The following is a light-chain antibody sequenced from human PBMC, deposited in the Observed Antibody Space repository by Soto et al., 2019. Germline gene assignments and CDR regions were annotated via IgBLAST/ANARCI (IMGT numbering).Light chain of an antibody. V-gene: IGKV1-5*03. Sequence: DIQMTQSPSTLSAYVGDRVTITCRASQSISIYLAWHQQKPGEAPKLLIYRASTLESGVPSRFSGSGSGTEFTLTISSLQPDDFATYYCQQYNSYSLTFGQGTRLEIK. J-gene: IGKJ5*01. CDR1: QSISIY. CDR3: QQYNSYSLT. CDR2: RAS.